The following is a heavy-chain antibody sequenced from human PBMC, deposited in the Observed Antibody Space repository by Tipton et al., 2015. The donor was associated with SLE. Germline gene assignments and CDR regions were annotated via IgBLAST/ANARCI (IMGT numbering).Heavy chain of an antibody. J-gene: IGHJ6*03. V-gene: IGHV4-61*02. Sequence: LRLSCSVSGDSISSGGSYWNWIRQPAGKGLEWIGRIYTSGTTNYNPSLKSRVTMSVDTSKNQFSLKLSSVTAADTAVYYCAREGCSSTSCYGYYYMDVWGKGTTVTVSS. CDR2: IYTSGTT. CDR3: AREGCSSTSCYGYYYMDV. D-gene: IGHD2-2*01. CDR1: GDSISSGGSY.